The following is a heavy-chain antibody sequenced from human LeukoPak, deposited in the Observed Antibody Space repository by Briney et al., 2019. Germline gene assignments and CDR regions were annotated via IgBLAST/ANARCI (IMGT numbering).Heavy chain of an antibody. CDR1: GFTFSSHG. CDR2: IRSRDGTV. CDR3: VRDHAYAFDI. V-gene: IGHV3-48*01. J-gene: IGHJ3*02. Sequence: GRSLRLSCAASGFTFSSHGMHWARQAPGKGLEWISYIRSRDGTVSYADSVKGRFTISTDTAKSSLFLQMSGLSADDTAVYYCVRDHAYAFDIWGQGTMVTVSS.